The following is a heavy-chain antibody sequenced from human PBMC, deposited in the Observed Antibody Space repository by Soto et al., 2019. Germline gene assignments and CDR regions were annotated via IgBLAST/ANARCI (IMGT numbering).Heavy chain of an antibody. J-gene: IGHJ4*02. Sequence: VSLRLSCAASGFTFSSYAMSWVRQAPGKGLEWVSAISGSGGSTYYADSVKGRFAISRDNSKNTLYLQMNSLRAEDTAVYYCAKDHLYYDFWSGYYPDYWRQGTLVTVSS. CDR3: AKDHLYYDFWSGYYPDY. V-gene: IGHV3-23*01. D-gene: IGHD3-3*01. CDR1: GFTFSSYA. CDR2: ISGSGGST.